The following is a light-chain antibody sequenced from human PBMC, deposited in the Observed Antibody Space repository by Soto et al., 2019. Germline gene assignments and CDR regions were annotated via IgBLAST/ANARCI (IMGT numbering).Light chain of an antibody. CDR2: RNN. CDR3: AAWDDSLSGQV. Sequence: QSVLTQPPSASGIPGQRVTISCSGSSSNIGSNYVYRYQQLPGRAPKLLISRNNQRPSGVLDRFSGSKSGTSASLAISGLRSEDEADYYCAAWDDSLSGQVFGGGTKLTVL. V-gene: IGLV1-47*01. J-gene: IGLJ2*01. CDR1: SSNIGSNY.